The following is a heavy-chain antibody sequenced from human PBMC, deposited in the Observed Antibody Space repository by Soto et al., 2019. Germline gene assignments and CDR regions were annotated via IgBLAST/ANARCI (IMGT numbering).Heavy chain of an antibody. V-gene: IGHV4-39*01. Sequence: PSETLSLTCTVSGGSISSSSYYWGWIRQPPGKGLEWIGSIYYSGSTYYNPSLKSRVTISVDTSKNQFSLKLSSVTAADTAVYYCASLYDYVWGSYRPPDYWGQGTLVTVSS. CDR3: ASLYDYVWGSYRPPDY. J-gene: IGHJ4*02. CDR1: GGSISSSSYY. D-gene: IGHD3-16*02. CDR2: IYYSGST.